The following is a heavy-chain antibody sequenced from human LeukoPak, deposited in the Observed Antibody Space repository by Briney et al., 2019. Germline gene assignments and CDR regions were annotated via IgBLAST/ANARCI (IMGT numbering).Heavy chain of an antibody. V-gene: IGHV3-9*01. CDR3: VRDLAFFRSASSLEDY. D-gene: IGHD3-3*02. J-gene: IGHJ4*02. Sequence: GGSLRLSCAASGFTFDDYAMHWVRQAPGKGLEWVSGINWSGDRIGYADSVKGRFTISRDNAKKSLYLQMNSLRAEDTAIYYCVRDLAFFRSASSLEDYWGQGILVTVSS. CDR2: INWSGDRI. CDR1: GFTFDDYA.